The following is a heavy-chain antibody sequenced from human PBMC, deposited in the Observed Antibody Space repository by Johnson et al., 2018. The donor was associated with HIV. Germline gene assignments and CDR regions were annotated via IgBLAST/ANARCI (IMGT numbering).Heavy chain of an antibody. J-gene: IGHJ3*02. CDR1: GFTFDDYA. V-gene: IGHV3-43D*03. Sequence: VQLVESGGVVVQPGGSLRLSCAASGFTFDDYAMHWVRQAPGKGLEWVSLISWDGGSTYYADSVKGRFTISRDNSKNSLYLQMNSLRAEDTAMYYCARGMWIPEIDAIDIWGQGTMVTVSS. CDR2: ISWDGGST. D-gene: IGHD5-18*01. CDR3: ARGMWIPEIDAIDI.